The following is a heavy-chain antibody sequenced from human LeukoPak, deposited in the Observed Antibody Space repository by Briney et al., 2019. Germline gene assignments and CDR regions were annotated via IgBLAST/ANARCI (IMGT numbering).Heavy chain of an antibody. CDR3: GRNQSIPIGGYGMDV. Sequence: SETLSLTCTVSGGSISSGSYYWSWIRQPAGKGLEWIGRIYTSGSTNYNPSLKSRVTISVDTSKNQFSLKLSSVTAADTAVYYWGRNQSIPIGGYGMDVGGKGPTFTVSS. CDR1: GGSISSGSYY. D-gene: IGHD3-16*01. V-gene: IGHV4-61*02. J-gene: IGHJ6*04. CDR2: IYTSGST.